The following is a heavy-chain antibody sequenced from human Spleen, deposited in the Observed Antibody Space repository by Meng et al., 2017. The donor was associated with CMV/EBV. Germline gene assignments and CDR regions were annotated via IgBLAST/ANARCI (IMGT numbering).Heavy chain of an antibody. D-gene: IGHD6-25*01. Sequence: ASVKVSCKASGGTFSSYTITWVRQAPGQGLEWMGWISTYNGNINYAQKFQGRVTMTTDTSTNTAYMDLRSLRSDDTAVFYCARHLQRLDPESYYYNGMDVWGQGTTVTVSS. CDR3: ARHLQRLDPESYYYNGMDV. J-gene: IGHJ6*02. V-gene: IGHV1-18*04. CDR2: ISTYNGNI. CDR1: GGTFSSYT.